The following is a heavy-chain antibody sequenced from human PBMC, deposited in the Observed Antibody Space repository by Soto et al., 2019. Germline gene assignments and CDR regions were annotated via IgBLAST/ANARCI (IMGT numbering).Heavy chain of an antibody. Sequence: EASVKVSCTASGYTFTGYYMHWVRQAPGQGLEWMGWINPNSGGTNYAQKFQGWVTMTRDTSISTAYMELSRLRSDDTAVYYCARDKGFWSGYYGPDYYYYYMDVWGKGTTVTRLL. V-gene: IGHV1-2*04. CDR1: GYTFTGYY. CDR2: INPNSGGT. J-gene: IGHJ6*03. CDR3: ARDKGFWSGYYGPDYYYYYMDV. D-gene: IGHD3-3*01.